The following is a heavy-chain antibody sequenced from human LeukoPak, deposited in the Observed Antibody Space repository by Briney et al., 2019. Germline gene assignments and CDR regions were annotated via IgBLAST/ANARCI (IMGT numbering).Heavy chain of an antibody. CDR2: IYYSGST. J-gene: IGHJ3*02. D-gene: IGHD3-22*01. V-gene: IGHV4-59*01. CDR1: GGSISGYY. CDR3: ARAYYYDSSGYYYVYAFDI. Sequence: SETLSLTCTVSGGSISGYYWSWIRQPPGKGLEWIGYIYYSGSTNYNPSLKSRVTISVDTSKNQFSLKLSSVTAADTAVYYCARAYYYDSSGYYYVYAFDIWGQGTMVTVSS.